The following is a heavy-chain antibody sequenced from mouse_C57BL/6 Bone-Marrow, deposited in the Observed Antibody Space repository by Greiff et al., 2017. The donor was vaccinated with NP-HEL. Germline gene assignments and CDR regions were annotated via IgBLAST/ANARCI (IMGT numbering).Heavy chain of an antibody. D-gene: IGHD1-1*01. CDR3: ASLYYGSSFLDY. Sequence: DVMLVESGGDLVKPGGSLKLSCAASGFTFSSYGMSWVRQTPDKRLEWVATISSGGSYTYYPDSVKGRFTISRDNAKNTLYLQMSSLKSEDTAMYYCASLYYGSSFLDYWGQGTSVTVSS. CDR1: GFTFSSYG. J-gene: IGHJ4*01. V-gene: IGHV5-6*02. CDR2: ISSGGSYT.